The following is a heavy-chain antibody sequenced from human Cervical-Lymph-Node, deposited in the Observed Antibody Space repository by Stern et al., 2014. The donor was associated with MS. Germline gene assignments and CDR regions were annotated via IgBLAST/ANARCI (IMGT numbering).Heavy chain of an antibody. V-gene: IGHV3-30*03. D-gene: IGHD2-8*01. J-gene: IGHJ4*02. CDR2: ISYDGNHK. CDR1: GFTFSSYG. CDR3: ARDYEDTSMLFDH. Sequence: VQLVQSGGAVVQPGRSLRLSCAASGFTFSSYGMHWVRQAPGTGLELVTVISYDGNHKYYAASVKGRFTISRDNSKNTLHLQMNSVTPDDTAIYYCARDYEDTSMLFDHWGQGTLVTVSS.